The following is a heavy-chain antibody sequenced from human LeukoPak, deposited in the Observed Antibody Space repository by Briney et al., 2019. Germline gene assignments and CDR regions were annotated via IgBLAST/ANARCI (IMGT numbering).Heavy chain of an antibody. Sequence: GASVKVSCKASGYTFTSFDFNWVRQATGQGLEWMGWMKSNNGHTGYAQKFQGRVTMTRDTSISTACMELSSLTFEDTAVYYCARGPPNWGMVGYWGQGTLVTVSS. V-gene: IGHV1-8*01. D-gene: IGHD7-27*01. J-gene: IGHJ4*02. CDR2: MKSNNGHT. CDR3: ARGPPNWGMVGY. CDR1: GYTFTSFD.